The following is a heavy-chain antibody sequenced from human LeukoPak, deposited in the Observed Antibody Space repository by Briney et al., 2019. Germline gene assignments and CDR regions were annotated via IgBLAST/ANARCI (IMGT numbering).Heavy chain of an antibody. CDR1: GGSISTYY. CDR2: VYYSGST. CDR3: ARGGTIKNGMDV. Sequence: ADTLSLTCTVSGGSISTYYWSWIRQPPGKGREWIGYVYYSGSTNYNPSLESRVTISVDTSKNQFSLMVSSVTAADTAVYYCARGGTIKNGMDVWGQGTTVTVSS. D-gene: IGHD1-14*01. V-gene: IGHV4-59*07. J-gene: IGHJ6*02.